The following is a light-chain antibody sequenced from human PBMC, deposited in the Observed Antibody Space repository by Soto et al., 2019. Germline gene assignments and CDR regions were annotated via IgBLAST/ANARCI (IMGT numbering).Light chain of an antibody. CDR2: WAS. J-gene: IGKJ1*01. CDR3: QTYYSTHWA. CDR1: QRVFYSSNNQNY. Sequence: IVMTQCPDSLAVSLGERATINCKSSQRVFYSSNNQNYLAWYQQKPRQPPKLLIYWASMRQTGVPDRFSGSGYGTDFPLTISSLRAEDVAVSYCQTYYSTHWAFGQGNPVHIK. V-gene: IGKV4-1*01.